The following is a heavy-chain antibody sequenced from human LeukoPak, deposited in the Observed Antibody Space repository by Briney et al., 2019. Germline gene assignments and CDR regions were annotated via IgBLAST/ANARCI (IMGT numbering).Heavy chain of an antibody. CDR2: INPNSGGT. CDR3: ARPWAATKADAFDI. D-gene: IGHD6-25*01. CDR1: GYTFTGYY. J-gene: IGHJ3*02. V-gene: IGHV1-2*02. Sequence: ASVKVSCKASGYTFTGYYMHWVRQAPGQGLEWMGWINPNSGGTNYAQKFQGRVTMTRDTSISTAYMELSRLRSDDTAVYYCARPWAATKADAFDIWGQGTMVTVSS.